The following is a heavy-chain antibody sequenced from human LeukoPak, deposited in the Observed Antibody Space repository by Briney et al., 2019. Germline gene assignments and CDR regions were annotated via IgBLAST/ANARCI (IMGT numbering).Heavy chain of an antibody. D-gene: IGHD3-22*01. V-gene: IGHV3-23*01. CDR1: GFTWSSYA. CDR3: ARAYDSSGQTPFDY. CDR2: ISDSGNT. Sequence: GGSLRFSCAASGFTWSSYAMRWLRQAPGKELKGVTAISDSGNTYHADSVKGRFTISRDSSKNTLFLQMNRLRPEDAAVYYCARAYDSSGQTPFDYWGQGTLVTVSS. J-gene: IGHJ4*02.